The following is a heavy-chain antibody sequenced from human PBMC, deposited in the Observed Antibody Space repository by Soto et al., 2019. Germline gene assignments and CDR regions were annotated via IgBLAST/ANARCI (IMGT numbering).Heavy chain of an antibody. CDR2: VFSNDAK. CDR1: GFSLSHIRVG. Sequence: ESGPTLVNPTETLTLTCTVSGFSLSHIRVGVGWIRQPPGKALEWLAHVFSNDAKSYSPSLKGRLTISRDTFRSQAVLTMTNVDPVDTATYFCARIERYSTYEYFDFWGQGTLVTVS. V-gene: IGHV2-26*01. CDR3: ARIERYSTYEYFDF. J-gene: IGHJ4*02. D-gene: IGHD5-12*01.